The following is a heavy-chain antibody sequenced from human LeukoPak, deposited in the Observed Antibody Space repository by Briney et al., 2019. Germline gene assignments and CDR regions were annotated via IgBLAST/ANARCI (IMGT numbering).Heavy chain of an antibody. Sequence: GGSLRLSCAGSGFTFSRYWMNWVRQAPGKGLEWVSYISSSSSYIYYADSVKGRFTISRDNAKNSLYLQMNSLRAEDTAVYYCARDAAAAVRSHFGYWGQGTLVTVSS. CDR1: GFTFSRYW. V-gene: IGHV3-21*01. D-gene: IGHD6-13*01. CDR3: ARDAAAAVRSHFGY. CDR2: ISSSSSYI. J-gene: IGHJ4*02.